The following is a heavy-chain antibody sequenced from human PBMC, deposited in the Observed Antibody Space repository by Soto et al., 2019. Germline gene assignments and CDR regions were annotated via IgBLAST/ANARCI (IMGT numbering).Heavy chain of an antibody. CDR1: GGSFSGYY. CDR3: ARGSPLPYCSSTSCQNRINWFDP. D-gene: IGHD2-2*01. J-gene: IGHJ5*02. Sequence: SETLSLTCAVYGGSFSGYYWSWIRQPPGKGLEWIGEINHSGSTNYNPSLKSRVTISVDTSKNQFSLKLSSVTAADTAVYYCARGSPLPYCSSTSCQNRINWFDPWGQGTLVTVSS. V-gene: IGHV4-34*01. CDR2: INHSGST.